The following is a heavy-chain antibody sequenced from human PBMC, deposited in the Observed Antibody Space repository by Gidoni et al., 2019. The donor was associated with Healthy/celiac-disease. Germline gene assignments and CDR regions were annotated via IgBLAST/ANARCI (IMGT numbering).Heavy chain of an antibody. J-gene: IGHJ3*02. CDR1: GGSIRSGGYY. CDR3: ARDRPSPGRDAFDI. V-gene: IGHV4-31*03. Sequence: QVQLQESGPGLVKPSQTLSLPCTVSGGSIRSGGYYWSWIRQHPGKGLEWIGYIYYSGSTYYNPSLKSRVTISVDTSKNQFSLKLSSVTAADTAVYYCARDRPSPGRDAFDIWGQGTMVTVSS. D-gene: IGHD6-6*01. CDR2: IYYSGST.